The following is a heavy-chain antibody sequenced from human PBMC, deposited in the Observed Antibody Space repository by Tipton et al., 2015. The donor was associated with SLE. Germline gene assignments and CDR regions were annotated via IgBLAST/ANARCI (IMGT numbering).Heavy chain of an antibody. V-gene: IGHV4-59*07. CDR3: ASGRCGGDCSKKYYYYYTMDV. D-gene: IGHD2-21*01. CDR1: GDSISNYY. CDR2: IYYSGST. J-gene: IGHJ6*02. Sequence: TLSLTCTVSGDSISNYYWSWVRQSPGKGLECIGYIYYSGSTNYNPSLKSRVTISIDTSKNQFSLRLSSVTAADTAVYYCASGRCGGDCSKKYYYYYTMDVWGQGTTVTVS.